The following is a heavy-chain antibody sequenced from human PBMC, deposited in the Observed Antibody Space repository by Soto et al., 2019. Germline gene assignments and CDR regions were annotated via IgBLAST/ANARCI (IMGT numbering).Heavy chain of an antibody. D-gene: IGHD6-19*01. CDR1: GFTFSSYG. CDR2: ISYDGSNK. CDR3: AKDQEQWLVSPVHY. V-gene: IGHV3-30*18. Sequence: GGSLRLSCAASGFTFSSYGMHWVRQAPGKGLEWVAVISYDGSNKYYADSVKGRFTISRDNSKNTLYLQMNSLRAEDTAVYYCAKDQEQWLVSPVHYWGQGTLVTVSS. J-gene: IGHJ4*02.